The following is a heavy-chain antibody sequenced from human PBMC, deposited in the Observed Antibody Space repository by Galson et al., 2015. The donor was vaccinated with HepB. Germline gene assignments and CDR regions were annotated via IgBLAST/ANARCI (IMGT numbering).Heavy chain of an antibody. CDR3: ARDRRGSGYFDY. CDR2: IYYSGST. D-gene: IGHD3-22*01. V-gene: IGHV4-31*03. CDR1: GGSISSDGYY. J-gene: IGHJ4*02. Sequence: TLSLTCTVSGGSISSDGYYWNWIRQHPGKGLEWIGYIYYSGSTYYSPSLKSRVTISLDTPNNQFSLKLSSVTAADTAVYFCARDRRGSGYFDYWGQGTLVTVSS.